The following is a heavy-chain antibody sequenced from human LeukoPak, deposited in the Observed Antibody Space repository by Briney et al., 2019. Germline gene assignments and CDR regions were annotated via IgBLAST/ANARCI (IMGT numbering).Heavy chain of an antibody. CDR1: GFTFSGYW. J-gene: IGHJ5*02. V-gene: IGHV3-74*01. D-gene: IGHD3-16*01. Sequence: GGTLRLSCAASGFTFSGYWMHWVRQGPGKGLVWVSRISTDGSSTDYADSVKGRFTISRENAKNTLYLQMNNLRAEDTAVYYCARTRTLPIAGGFDTWGQGSLVTVSS. CDR3: ARTRTLPIAGGFDT. CDR2: ISTDGSST.